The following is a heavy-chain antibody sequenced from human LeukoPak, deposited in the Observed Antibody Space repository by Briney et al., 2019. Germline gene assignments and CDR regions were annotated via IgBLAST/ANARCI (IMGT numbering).Heavy chain of an antibody. CDR3: ARDFRVPYYYDSSGRCAAY. V-gene: IGHV1-18*01. D-gene: IGHD3-22*01. J-gene: IGHJ4*02. Sequence: ASVKVSCKASGYTFTSYGISWVRQAPGQGLEWMGWISAYNGNTNYAQKLRGRVTMTTDTSTSTAYMELRSLRSDDTAVYYCARDFRVPYYYDSSGRCAAYWGQGTLVTVSS. CDR2: ISAYNGNT. CDR1: GYTFTSYG.